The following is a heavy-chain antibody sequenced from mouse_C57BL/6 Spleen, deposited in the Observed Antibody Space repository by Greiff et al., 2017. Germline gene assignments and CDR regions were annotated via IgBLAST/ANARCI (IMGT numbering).Heavy chain of an antibody. Sequence: VQLQQSGPELVKPGASVKIPCKASGYTFTDYNMDWVKQSHGKSLEWIGDINPNNGGTIYNQKFKGKATLTVDKSSSTAYMALRSLTSEDTAVYYCAREDYGSSYGGVFDYWGQGTTLTVSS. CDR2: INPNNGGT. J-gene: IGHJ2*01. D-gene: IGHD1-1*01. V-gene: IGHV1-18*01. CDR3: AREDYGSSYGGVFDY. CDR1: GYTFTDYN.